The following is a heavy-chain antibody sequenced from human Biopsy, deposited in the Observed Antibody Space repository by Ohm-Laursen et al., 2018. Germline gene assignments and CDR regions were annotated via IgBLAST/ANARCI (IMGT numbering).Heavy chain of an antibody. J-gene: IGHJ6*02. V-gene: IGHV4-34*01. D-gene: IGHD3-22*01. CDR2: INHSGRT. Sequence: GTLSLTCTVYGESFNGYYWSWIRQTPGRGLEWIGEINHSGRTNYNPSLKSRVTISVDASKNQFSLKVRSVTAADTAVYYCVRGVDYYDPYHYYALDVWGQGTTVTVSS. CDR1: GESFNGYY. CDR3: VRGVDYYDPYHYYALDV.